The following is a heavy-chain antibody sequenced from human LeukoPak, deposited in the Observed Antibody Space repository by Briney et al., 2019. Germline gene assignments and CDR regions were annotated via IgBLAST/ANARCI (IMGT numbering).Heavy chain of an antibody. CDR2: ISSSGRTI. Sequence: GGSLRLSCAASGFTFSDYYMSWIRQAPGKGLEWVSYISSSGRTIYYADSVKGRFTISRDNAKNSLSLQMNSLRAEDTAVYYCVREESESYPFDSWGQGTLVIVSS. CDR3: VREESESYPFDS. D-gene: IGHD1-26*01. CDR1: GFTFSDYY. J-gene: IGHJ4*02. V-gene: IGHV3-11*01.